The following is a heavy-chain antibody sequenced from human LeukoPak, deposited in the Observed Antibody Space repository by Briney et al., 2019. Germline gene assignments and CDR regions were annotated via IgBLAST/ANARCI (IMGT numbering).Heavy chain of an antibody. D-gene: IGHD3-10*01. CDR3: ARDRPMARGVITGSDAFDI. CDR2: IIPIFGTA. J-gene: IGHJ3*02. CDR1: GGTFSSYA. V-gene: IGHV1-69*13. Sequence: SVKVSCKASGGTFSSYAISWVRQAPGQGLEWMGGIIPIFGTANYAQKFQGRVTITADESTSTAYMELSSLRSEDTAVYYCARDRPMARGVITGSDAFDIWGQGTMVTVSS.